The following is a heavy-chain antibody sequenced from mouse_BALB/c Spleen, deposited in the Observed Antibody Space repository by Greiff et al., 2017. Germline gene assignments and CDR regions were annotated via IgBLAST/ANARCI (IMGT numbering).Heavy chain of an antibody. V-gene: IGHV2-5-1*01. D-gene: IGHD2-13*01. Sequence: QVQLKESGPSLVQPSQSLSITCTVSGFSLTSYGVHWVRQSPGKGLEWLGVIWRGGSTDYNAAFMSRLSITKDNSKSQVFFKMNSLQADDTAIYYCAKKGTTYYAMDYWGQGTSVTVSS. J-gene: IGHJ4*01. CDR3: AKKGTTYYAMDY. CDR2: IWRGGST. CDR1: GFSLTSYG.